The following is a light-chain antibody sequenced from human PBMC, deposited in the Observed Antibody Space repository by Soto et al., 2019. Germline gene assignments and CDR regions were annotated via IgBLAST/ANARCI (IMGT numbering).Light chain of an antibody. V-gene: IGKV3-15*01. CDR1: QSISNS. CDR3: QQYGTSPWT. J-gene: IGKJ1*01. CDR2: GAS. Sequence: EIVMTQSPASLSVSPGETATLSCRASQSISNSLAWYQQKPGQAPSLLIYGASTRATGIPARFSGSGSGTEFTLTISSLQSEDSALYYCQQYGTSPWTFGQGTKVEIK.